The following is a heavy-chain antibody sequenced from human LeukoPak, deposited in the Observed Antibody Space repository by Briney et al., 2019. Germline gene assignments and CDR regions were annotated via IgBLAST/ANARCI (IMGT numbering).Heavy chain of an antibody. D-gene: IGHD1-26*01. CDR1: GFTFSSYW. CDR2: IKQDGSEK. CDR3: ARHLRVGATSAFDI. V-gene: IGHV3-7*01. Sequence: GGSLRLSCAASGFTFSSYWMSWVRQAPGKGLEWVANIKQDGSEKYYVDSVKGRFTISRDNAKNSLYLQMNSLRAEDTAVYYCARHLRVGATSAFDIWGQGTMVTVSS. J-gene: IGHJ3*02.